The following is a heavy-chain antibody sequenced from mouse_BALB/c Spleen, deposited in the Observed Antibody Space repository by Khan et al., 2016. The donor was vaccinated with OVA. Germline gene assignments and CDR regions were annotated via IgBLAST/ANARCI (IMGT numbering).Heavy chain of an antibody. J-gene: IGHJ2*01. V-gene: IGHV3-2*02. CDR2: ISYSGNT. Sequence: VQLKESGPGLVKPSQSLSLTCTVTGYSITSDYAWNWIRQFPGNKLEWLGFISYSGNTNYNPSLKSRISITRDTSKNQFLLQLNSVTTEDTATYYCARICGGDLDYWGQGTTLTVSS. CDR1: GYSITSDYA. CDR3: ARICGGDLDY.